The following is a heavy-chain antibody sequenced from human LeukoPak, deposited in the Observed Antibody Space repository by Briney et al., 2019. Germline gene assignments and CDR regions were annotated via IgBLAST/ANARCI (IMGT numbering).Heavy chain of an antibody. J-gene: IGHJ4*02. D-gene: IGHD3-10*01. CDR2: IYLGVSDT. Sequence: GQSLKISCKVFGYSFPNYWIAWVRQIPGKGLGWMAIIYLGVSDTRYSTSFQGQVTISADKPISTAYLQWSSLKASDTAMYCCARPLYYGSGSYYTPDWGQGTLVTVSS. CDR3: ARPLYYGSGSYYTPD. V-gene: IGHV5-51*01. CDR1: GYSFPNYW.